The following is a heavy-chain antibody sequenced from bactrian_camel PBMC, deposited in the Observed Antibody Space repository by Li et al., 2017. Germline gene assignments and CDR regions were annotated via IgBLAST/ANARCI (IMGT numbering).Heavy chain of an antibody. Sequence: HVQLVESGGGSVQTGGSLRLSCAVSGHPYRTNCAGWFRQAPDGTDHEGIAAIDSDGATNYADSVKGRFTISQDNGVNTLTLQMSSLKPEDTAMYTCAARTSCTLGACGCSKSPTLSYNYRGQGTQVTVS. J-gene: IGHJ4*01. CDR3: AARTSCTLGACGCSKSPTLSYNY. V-gene: IGHV3S55*01. D-gene: IGHD1*01. CDR1: GHPYRTNC. CDR2: IDSDGAT.